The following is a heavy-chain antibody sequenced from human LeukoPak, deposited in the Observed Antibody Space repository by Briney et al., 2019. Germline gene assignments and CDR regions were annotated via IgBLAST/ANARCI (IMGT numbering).Heavy chain of an antibody. CDR3: ARDRYSSGWYHEDY. CDR2: IKRDGSEK. CDR1: GFTFSSYW. V-gene: IGHV3-7*03. Sequence: GGSLRLSCAASGFTFSSYWLSWVRQAPGKGLEWVANIKRDGSEKYYVDSVKGRFTISRDNAKNSLYLQMNSLRAEDTAVYYCARDRYSSGWYHEDYWGQGTLVTVSS. J-gene: IGHJ4*02. D-gene: IGHD6-19*01.